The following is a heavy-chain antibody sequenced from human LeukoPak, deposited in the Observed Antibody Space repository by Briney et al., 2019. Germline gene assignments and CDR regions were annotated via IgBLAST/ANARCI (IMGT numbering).Heavy chain of an antibody. Sequence: GGSLRLSCAASGFTFKNYWMSWVRQAPGKGLDWVAHINQDGTEKYHVDSVRGRFTISRDNPKNSLYLQMNSLRLEDTAVYYCARVDSGIDFYYMDVWAKGTTVTVSS. V-gene: IGHV3-7*01. J-gene: IGHJ6*03. CDR3: ARVDSGIDFYYMDV. CDR1: GFTFKNYW. D-gene: IGHD3-10*01. CDR2: INQDGTEK.